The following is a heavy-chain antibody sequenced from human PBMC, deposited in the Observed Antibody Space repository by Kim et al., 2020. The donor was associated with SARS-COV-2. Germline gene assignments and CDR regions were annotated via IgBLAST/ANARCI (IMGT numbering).Heavy chain of an antibody. CDR2: IYTSGST. CDR1: GGSISSYY. Sequence: SETLSLTCTVSGGSISSYYWSWIRQPAGKGLEWIGRIYTSGSTNYNPSLKSRVTMSVDTSKNQFSLKLSSVTAADTAVYYCARVSICSSTSCYLFDYWGQGTLVTVSS. D-gene: IGHD2-2*01. V-gene: IGHV4-4*07. J-gene: IGHJ4*02. CDR3: ARVSICSSTSCYLFDY.